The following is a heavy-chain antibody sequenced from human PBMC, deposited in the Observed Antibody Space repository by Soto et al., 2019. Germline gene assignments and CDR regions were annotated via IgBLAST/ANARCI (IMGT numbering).Heavy chain of an antibody. CDR3: ARHKSGSDWLDP. CDR1: GGSISDISYC. V-gene: IGHV4-39*01. Sequence: XATLSLTCTVSGGSISDISYCWGWIRQPPGKGLQWIGCMFYSGATYYNPSLKNRVTLSVDTSNNEFSLKLVSVTAPDTAVYYCARHKSGSDWLDPWGQGTLVTVSS. J-gene: IGHJ5*02. D-gene: IGHD2-15*01. CDR2: MFYSGAT.